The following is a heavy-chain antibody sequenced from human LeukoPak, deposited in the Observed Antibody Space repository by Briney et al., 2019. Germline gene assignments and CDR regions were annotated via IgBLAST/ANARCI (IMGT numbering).Heavy chain of an antibody. CDR1: GFTFSSYS. D-gene: IGHD1-7*01. J-gene: IGHJ4*02. V-gene: IGHV3-21*01. Sequence: GGSLRLSCAASGFTFSSYSMNWVRQAPGKGLAWVSSISSSSSYIYYADSVKGRFTISRDNAKNSLYLQMNSLRAEDTAVYYCAREVWRGTRSAPVDYWGQGTLVTVSS. CDR3: AREVWRGTRSAPVDY. CDR2: ISSSSSYI.